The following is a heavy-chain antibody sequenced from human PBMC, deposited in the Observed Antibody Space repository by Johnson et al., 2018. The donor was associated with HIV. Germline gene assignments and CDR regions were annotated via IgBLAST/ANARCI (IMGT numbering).Heavy chain of an antibody. CDR3: TTDITMIIVAKRADDAFDI. CDR1: GFTFSSYG. V-gene: IGHV3-20*04. D-gene: IGHD3-22*01. J-gene: IGHJ3*02. CDR2: INWNGGST. Sequence: VQLVESGGGVVRPGGSLRLSCAASGFTFSSYGMHWVRQAPGKGLEWVSGINWNGGSTGYADSVKGRFTISSDNSKNTLYLQMNSLKTEDTAIYYCTTDITMIIVAKRADDAFDIWGQGTMVTVSS.